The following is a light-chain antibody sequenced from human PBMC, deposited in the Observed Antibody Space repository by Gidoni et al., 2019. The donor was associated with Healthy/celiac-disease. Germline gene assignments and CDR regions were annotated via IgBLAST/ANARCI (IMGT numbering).Light chain of an antibody. CDR1: QSISSY. V-gene: IGKV1-39*01. CDR2: AAS. J-gene: IGKJ1*01. CDR3: QQIYSTTWT. Sequence: DIQMTQSPSSLSASVGDRVTITCRASQSISSYLNWYQQKPGKAPKLLIYAASSLQSGVPSRFSGSGSGTEFTLTISSLQPEDFATYYCQQIYSTTWTFGQGTKVEIK.